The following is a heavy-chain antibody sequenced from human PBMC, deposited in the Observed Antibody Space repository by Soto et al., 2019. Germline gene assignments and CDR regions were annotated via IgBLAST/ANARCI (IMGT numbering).Heavy chain of an antibody. J-gene: IGHJ4*02. CDR2: INAGNGKT. CDR1: AYTFTIYA. D-gene: IGHD1-1*01. Sequence: ASLKVSCKASAYTFTIYAIHWVLQAPGQRLEWMGWINAGNGKTKYSQKFQDRVTITRDTSASTAYMELSSLRSEDTAVHYCARGRWTQTTADYYLDYWGQGTLVTVS. V-gene: IGHV1-3*01. CDR3: ARGRWTQTTADYYLDY.